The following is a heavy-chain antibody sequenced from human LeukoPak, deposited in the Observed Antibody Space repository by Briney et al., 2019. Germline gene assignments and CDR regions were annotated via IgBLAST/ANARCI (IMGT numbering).Heavy chain of an antibody. Sequence: SETLSLTCVVYGGSFSGYYWTWIRQPPGKGLEWIGEINHSGRTNYNPSLKSRVTISVDTSKNQFSLKLSSVTAADTAVYYCARRYCTSNSCLFDYWGQGTLVTVSS. V-gene: IGHV4-34*01. J-gene: IGHJ4*02. D-gene: IGHD2-2*01. CDR2: INHSGRT. CDR1: GGSFSGYY. CDR3: ARRYCTSNSCLFDY.